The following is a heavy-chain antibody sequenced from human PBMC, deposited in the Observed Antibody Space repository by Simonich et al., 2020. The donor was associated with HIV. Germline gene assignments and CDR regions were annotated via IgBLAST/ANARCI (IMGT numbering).Heavy chain of an antibody. V-gene: IGHV4-34*01. CDR1: GGSFINYY. J-gene: IGHJ4*02. CDR2: INHSGST. Sequence: QVQLQQWGAGLLKPSETLSLTCAVYGGSFINYYWSWIRQPPGKGLEWIGEINHSGSTKYNASLKSRVTISVDTSKNQFSLKLSSVTAADTAVYYCARDHYDSSGYYIDYWGQGTLVTVSS. D-gene: IGHD3-22*01. CDR3: ARDHYDSSGYYIDY.